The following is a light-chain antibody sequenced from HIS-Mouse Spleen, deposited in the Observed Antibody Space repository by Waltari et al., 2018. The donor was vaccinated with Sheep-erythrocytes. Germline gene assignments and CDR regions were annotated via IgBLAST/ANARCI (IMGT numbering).Light chain of an antibody. CDR3: CSYAGSSTPWV. J-gene: IGLJ3*02. CDR2: EGS. Sequence: QSALTQPASVSGSPGQSITISCTGTSSDVGSYNLVSWYQQHPGKAPKLMIYEGSMRPSGVSNRFSGSQSGNTASLTISALQAEDEADYYCCSYAGSSTPWVFGGGTKLTVL. V-gene: IGLV2-23*01. CDR1: SSDVGSYNL.